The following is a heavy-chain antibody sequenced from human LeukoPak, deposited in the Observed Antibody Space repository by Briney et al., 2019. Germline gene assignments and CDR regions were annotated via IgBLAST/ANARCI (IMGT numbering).Heavy chain of an antibody. CDR3: ARDQRGYSYGLFDY. J-gene: IGHJ4*02. Sequence: GGSLRLSCAASGFTFSLYTMNWVRQAPGKGLEWVSGITGDSVSSYYAESVRGRFTISRDSSKNTLYLQMNSLRAEDTAVYYCARDQRGYSYGLFDYWGQGTLVTVSS. CDR1: GFTFSLYT. V-gene: IGHV3-23*01. CDR2: ITGDSVSS. D-gene: IGHD5-18*01.